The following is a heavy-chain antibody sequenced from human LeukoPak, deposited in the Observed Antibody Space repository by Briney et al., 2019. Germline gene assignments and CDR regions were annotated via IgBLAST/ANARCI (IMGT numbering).Heavy chain of an antibody. V-gene: IGHV5-51*01. CDR1: GYSFTSYW. CDR2: IYPGDSDT. Sequence: GESLKISCKGSGYSFTSYWIGWVRQMPGRGLGWMGIIYPGDSDTKYSPSFQGQVTISADKSISPAYLQWSSLTASDTAMYYCARHLHGAAGPYYFDCWGQGTLVTVSS. CDR3: ARHLHGAAGPYYFDC. D-gene: IGHD6-13*01. J-gene: IGHJ4*02.